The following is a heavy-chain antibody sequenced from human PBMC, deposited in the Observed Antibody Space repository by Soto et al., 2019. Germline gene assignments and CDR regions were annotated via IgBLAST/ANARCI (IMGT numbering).Heavy chain of an antibody. CDR3: ARSYSYGSYWYFDY. V-gene: IGHV1-18*04. J-gene: IGHJ4*02. D-gene: IGHD5-18*01. CDR1: GYTFSTYG. Sequence: QGQLVQSGAEVKKPGASVKVSCKASGYTFSTYGVSWVRQAPGQGLEWMGWITVSNGNTNYIDNLQGRVTMTTDTSTTTAYMELWRLRSDDTAVYYCARSYSYGSYWYFDYWGQGTLVIFSS. CDR2: ITVSNGNT.